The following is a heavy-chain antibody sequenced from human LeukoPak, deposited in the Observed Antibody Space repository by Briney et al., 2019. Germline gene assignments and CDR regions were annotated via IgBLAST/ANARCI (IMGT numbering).Heavy chain of an antibody. CDR2: FDPEDGET. V-gene: IGHV1-24*01. J-gene: IGHJ4*02. CDR1: GYTLTELS. CDR3: ARAGNDYGDYRHSKPFDY. D-gene: IGHD4-17*01. Sequence: ASVKVSCKVSGYTLTELSMHWVRQAPGKGLEWMGGFDPEDGETIYAQKFQGRVTMTEDTSTDTAYMELRSLRSDDTAVYYCARAGNDYGDYRHSKPFDYWGQGTLVTVSS.